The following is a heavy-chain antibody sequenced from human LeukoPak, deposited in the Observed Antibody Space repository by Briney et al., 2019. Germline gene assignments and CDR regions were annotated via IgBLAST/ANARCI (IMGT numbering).Heavy chain of an antibody. Sequence: GRSLRLSCAASGFTFSSYAMHWVRQAPGKGREWVAVIFYDGNNKYYGDSVKGRFTISRDNSKNTLYLQMNSLRAEDTAVYYCGVGRPTDAFDIWGQGTMVTVSS. V-gene: IGHV3-30*04. CDR3: GVGRPTDAFDI. CDR1: GFTFSSYA. CDR2: IFYDGNNK. J-gene: IGHJ3*02. D-gene: IGHD1-26*01.